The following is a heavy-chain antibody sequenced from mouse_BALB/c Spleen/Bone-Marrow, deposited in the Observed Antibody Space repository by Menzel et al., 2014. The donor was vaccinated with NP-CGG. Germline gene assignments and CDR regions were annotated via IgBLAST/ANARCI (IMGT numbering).Heavy chain of an antibody. CDR3: ARWGYLDY. V-gene: IGHV1-69*02. Sequence: QVHVKQSGAEFAKPGASVRLSCKASGYTFTRFYIHWVKQRPGQDLEWIGEIDPSDSYINYNQKFKGKATLTVDKSSSTAYMQLSSLTSEDSALYYCARWGYLDYWGQGTTLTVSS. CDR2: IDPSDSYI. J-gene: IGHJ2*01. D-gene: IGHD3-1*01. CDR1: GYTFTRFY.